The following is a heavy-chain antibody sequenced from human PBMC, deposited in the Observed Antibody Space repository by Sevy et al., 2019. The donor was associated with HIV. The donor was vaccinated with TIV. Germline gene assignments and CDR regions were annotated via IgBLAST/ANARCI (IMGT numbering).Heavy chain of an antibody. CDR3: ARLKDVIVVQPISFRAAWFDP. Sequence: SETLSLTCTVSAYSLSGSYFWGWIRQPPGKGLEWIGIIYETGKTYYNPSLLGRLTISVDTSKKQFSLKLTSVTAADTAIYYCARLKDVIVVQPISFRAAWFDPWGQGTLVTVSS. D-gene: IGHD2-2*01. CDR2: IYETGKT. V-gene: IGHV4-38-2*02. J-gene: IGHJ5*02. CDR1: AYSLSGSYF.